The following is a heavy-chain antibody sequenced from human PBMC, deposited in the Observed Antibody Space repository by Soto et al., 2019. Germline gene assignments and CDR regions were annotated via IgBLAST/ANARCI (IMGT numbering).Heavy chain of an antibody. CDR3: TNYVPGILGDY. V-gene: IGHV3-7*05. D-gene: IGHD4-17*01. CDR2: INQDGSQK. J-gene: IGHJ4*02. Sequence: EVQLVESGGGLVQPGGSLRLSCAASGFIFSGYWMSWVRRAPGKGLDWVANINQDGSQKYYVDSVRGRFTISRDNAENSLHLQMSSLRAEDTAIYYCTNYVPGILGDYWGQGALVTVSS. CDR1: GFIFSGYW.